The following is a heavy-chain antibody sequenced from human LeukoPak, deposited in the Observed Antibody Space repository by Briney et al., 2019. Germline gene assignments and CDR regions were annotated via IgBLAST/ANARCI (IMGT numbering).Heavy chain of an antibody. CDR2: IYYSGST. J-gene: IGHJ4*02. CDR1: GGSISSYY. CDR3: ARTWTLAVASLYYFDY. Sequence: ASGTLSLTCTVSGGSISSYYWSWIRQPPGKGLEWIGYIYYSGSTNYNPSLKSRVTISVDTSKNQFSLKLSSVTAADTAVYYCARTWTLAVASLYYFDYWGQGTLVTVSS. D-gene: IGHD6-19*01. V-gene: IGHV4-59*01.